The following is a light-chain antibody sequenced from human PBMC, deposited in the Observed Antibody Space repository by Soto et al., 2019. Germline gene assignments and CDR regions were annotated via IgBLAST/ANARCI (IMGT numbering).Light chain of an antibody. Sequence: DIQMTQSPSILSASVGDRATITCRASQSISPWLAWYQQKPGKAPKVLIYKASSLESGGPSRFSGSGSGTEFTLTINSLQPYDFATYYCQQYNTYFRTFGQGTKVEIK. CDR1: QSISPW. V-gene: IGKV1-5*03. CDR3: QQYNTYFRT. CDR2: KAS. J-gene: IGKJ1*01.